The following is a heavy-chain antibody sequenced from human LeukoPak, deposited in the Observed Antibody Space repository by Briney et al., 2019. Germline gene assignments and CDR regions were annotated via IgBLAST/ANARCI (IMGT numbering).Heavy chain of an antibody. V-gene: IGHV3-23*01. CDR2: ISGSGGTT. CDR3: AKDSAYALGESFLDY. J-gene: IGHJ4*02. D-gene: IGHD3-10*01. Sequence: PGGSLRLSCAASGFTFSSYAMSWVRQAPGKGLEWVSGISGSGGTTYYAGSVKGRFTISRDNSKNTLYLQMTSLRAEDTAIYYCAKDSAYALGESFLDYWGQGTLVTVSS. CDR1: GFTFSSYA.